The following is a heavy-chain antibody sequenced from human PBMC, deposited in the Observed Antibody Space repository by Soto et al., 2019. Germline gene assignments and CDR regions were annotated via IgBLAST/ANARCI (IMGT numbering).Heavy chain of an antibody. V-gene: IGHV4-39*01. CDR3: ATHYYGSGAVDY. D-gene: IGHD3-10*01. J-gene: IGHJ4*02. CDR1: GGSISSSSYY. CDR2: IYYSGST. Sequence: SETLSLTGTVSGGSISSSSYYWGWIRQPPGKGLEWIGSIYYSGSTYYNPSLKSRVTISVDTSKNQFSLKLSSVTAADTAVYYCATHYYGSGAVDYWGQGTLVTVSS.